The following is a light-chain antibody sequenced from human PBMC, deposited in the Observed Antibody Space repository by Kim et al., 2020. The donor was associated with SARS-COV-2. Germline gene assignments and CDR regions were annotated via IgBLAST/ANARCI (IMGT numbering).Light chain of an antibody. CDR2: YDS. CDR3: QVGENSSDHVV. Sequence: SYELTQPPSVSVAPGKTARITCGGNNIGSKSVHWYQQKPGQAPVLVIYYDSDRPSGIPERFSGSNSGNTATLTISRVEAGDEADYYCQVGENSSDHVVYG. CDR1: NIGSKS. J-gene: IGLJ2*01. V-gene: IGLV3-21*01.